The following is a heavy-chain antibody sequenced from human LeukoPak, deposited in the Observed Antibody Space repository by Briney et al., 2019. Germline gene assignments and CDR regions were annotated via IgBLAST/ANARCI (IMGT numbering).Heavy chain of an antibody. Sequence: SVKVSCKASGGTFSSYDISWVRQAPGQGLEWMGGIIPMFGAANYAQKFQGGVTISADKSTSTAYMELSSLRSGDTAVYYCASGRTDIVVVPATLRNYFFDYWGQGTLVTVSS. CDR3: ASGRTDIVVVPATLRNYFFDY. CDR1: GGTFSSYD. CDR2: IIPMFGAA. D-gene: IGHD2-2*01. V-gene: IGHV1-69*06. J-gene: IGHJ4*02.